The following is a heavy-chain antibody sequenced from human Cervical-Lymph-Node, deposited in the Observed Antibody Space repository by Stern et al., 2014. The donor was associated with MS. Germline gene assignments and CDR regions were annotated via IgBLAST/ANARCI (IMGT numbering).Heavy chain of an antibody. CDR1: GDSISRNY. J-gene: IGHJ3*02. Sequence: QVQLGQSGPGLVKPSETLSLTCTVSGDSISRNYWNWIRQSPGKGLEWIGYIYHTGLTNYNPSLKSRVTMSIDTSKNQFSLRLSTVTAADTAVYYCARDGNGDNAFDIWGQGTMVTVSS. V-gene: IGHV4-59*01. CDR2: IYHTGLT. D-gene: IGHD4-17*01. CDR3: ARDGNGDNAFDI.